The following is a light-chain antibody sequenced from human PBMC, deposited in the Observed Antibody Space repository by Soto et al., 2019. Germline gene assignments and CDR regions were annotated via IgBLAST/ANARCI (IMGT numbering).Light chain of an antibody. CDR3: QQRSSLT. V-gene: IGKV3-11*01. CDR1: QSVSSY. J-gene: IGKJ4*01. CDR2: DAS. Sequence: IVLTQSPATLSLSPGERATLSCRASQSVSSYLAWYQQQPGQAPRLLIYDASNKATGIPARFSGSGSGTDFTLTISSLEPEDFAVYYCQQRSSLTFGGGTKVEIK.